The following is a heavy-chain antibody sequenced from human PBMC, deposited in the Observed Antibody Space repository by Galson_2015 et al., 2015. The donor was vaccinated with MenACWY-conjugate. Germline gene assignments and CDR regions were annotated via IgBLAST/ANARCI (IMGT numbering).Heavy chain of an antibody. CDR3: ARIYCTNGVCYTFDY. J-gene: IGHJ4*02. CDR2: IDPSDSYT. Sequence: QSGAEVKKPGESLRISCKGSGYSFTSYWISWVRQMPGKGLEWMGRIDPSDSYTNYSPSFQVHVTISADKSISTAYLQWSSLKASDTAMYYCARIYCTNGVCYTFDYWGQGTLVTVSS. CDR1: GYSFTSYW. V-gene: IGHV5-10-1*01. D-gene: IGHD2-8*01.